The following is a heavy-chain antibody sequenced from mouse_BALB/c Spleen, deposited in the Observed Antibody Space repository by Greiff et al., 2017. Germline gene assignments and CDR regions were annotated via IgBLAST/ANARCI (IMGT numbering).Heavy chain of an antibody. Sequence: EVQLVESGGGLVKPGGSLKLSCAASGFTFSSYAMSWVRQTPEKRLEWVATISSGGSYTYYPDSVKGRFTISRDNAKNTLYLQMSSLRSEDTAMYYCARQRAYWGQGTLVTVSA. CDR2: ISSGGSYT. CDR1: GFTFSSYA. CDR3: ARQRAY. V-gene: IGHV5-9-3*01. J-gene: IGHJ3*01.